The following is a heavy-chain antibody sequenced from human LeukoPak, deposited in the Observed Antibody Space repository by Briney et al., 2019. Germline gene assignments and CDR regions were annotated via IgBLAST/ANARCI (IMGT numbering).Heavy chain of an antibody. J-gene: IGHJ3*02. V-gene: IGHV3-13*01. CDR2: IGVAGDT. D-gene: IGHD2-21*02. CDR1: GFTFSSYD. Sequence: GGSLRLSCAASGFTFSSYDMHWVRQATGKGLEWVSAIGVAGDTHYPGSVKGRFTISRENAKNSLYLQMNSLRAGDTAVYYCAREAVLDGDDPNVFDIWGQGTMVTVSS. CDR3: AREAVLDGDDPNVFDI.